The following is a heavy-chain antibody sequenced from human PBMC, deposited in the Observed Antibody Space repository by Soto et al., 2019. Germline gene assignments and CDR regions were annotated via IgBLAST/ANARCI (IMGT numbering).Heavy chain of an antibody. V-gene: IGHV3-23*01. CDR1: GFTFSSYA. CDR2: ISGSGGST. J-gene: IGHJ4*02. CDR3: ASRSSGWYFDY. D-gene: IGHD6-19*01. Sequence: EVQLLESGGGLVQPGASLRLSCAASGFTFSSYAMSWVRQAPGKGLEWVSIISGSGGSTYYADSVKGRFTISRDNSKNTLYLQMNSLRAEDTAVYYCASRSSGWYFDYWGQGTLVTVSS.